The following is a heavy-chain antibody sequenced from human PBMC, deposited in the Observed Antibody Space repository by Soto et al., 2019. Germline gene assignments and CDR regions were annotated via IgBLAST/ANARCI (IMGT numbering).Heavy chain of an antibody. J-gene: IGHJ4*02. Sequence: SETLSLTCTVSGGSISSYYWSWIRQPPGKGLEWIGYIYYSGSTNYNPSLKSRFTISVDTSKNQFSLKLSSVTAADTAVYYCARFDRQLVGFDYWGQGTLVTVSS. CDR3: ARFDRQLVGFDY. D-gene: IGHD6-6*01. CDR1: GGSISSYY. V-gene: IGHV4-59*01. CDR2: IYYSGST.